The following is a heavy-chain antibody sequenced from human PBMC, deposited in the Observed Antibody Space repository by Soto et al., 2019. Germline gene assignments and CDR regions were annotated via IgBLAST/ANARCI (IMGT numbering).Heavy chain of an antibody. CDR2: IWYDGSNK. V-gene: IGHV3-33*01. D-gene: IGHD6-13*01. CDR1: GFTFSSYG. J-gene: IGHJ5*02. CDR3: AREDEAGSPPGP. Sequence: QVQLVESGGGVVQPGRSLSLSCAASGFTFSSYGMHWVRQAPGKGLEWVAVIWYDGSNKYYADAVKGRITISRDNSKNTLYLQMNSMRAEDTAVYYCAREDEAGSPPGPWGQGTLFTVST.